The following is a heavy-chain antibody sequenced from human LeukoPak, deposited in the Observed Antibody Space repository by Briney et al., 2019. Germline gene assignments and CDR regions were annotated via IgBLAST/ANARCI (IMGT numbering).Heavy chain of an antibody. V-gene: IGHV3-66*01. D-gene: IGHD3-16*01. CDR3: AREPPGGGFDY. CDR1: GFTVSSDY. Sequence: GGSLRLSCTASGFTVSSDYMSWVRQAPGKGLEWVSVVYSSGSTYYADSVKGRFTISRDNSKNTLYLQMNSLRAEDTAVYYCAREPPGGGFDYWGQGTLVTVSS. J-gene: IGHJ4*02. CDR2: VYSSGST.